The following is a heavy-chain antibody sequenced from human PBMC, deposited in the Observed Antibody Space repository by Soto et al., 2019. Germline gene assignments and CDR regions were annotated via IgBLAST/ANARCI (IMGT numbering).Heavy chain of an antibody. CDR2: INGDGTTT. Sequence: EAQLVESGGGLVQPGGSLRLSCAASGFTFSGYWMHWVRQAPERGLVWVSRINGDGTTTHYADSVKGRFTISRDNAKNTLYLQMSSLRAEDTAVYSCVSGREGYNLVADYWGQGTLVTVSS. J-gene: IGHJ4*02. CDR3: VSGREGYNLVADY. CDR1: GFTFSGYW. V-gene: IGHV3-74*01. D-gene: IGHD2-15*01.